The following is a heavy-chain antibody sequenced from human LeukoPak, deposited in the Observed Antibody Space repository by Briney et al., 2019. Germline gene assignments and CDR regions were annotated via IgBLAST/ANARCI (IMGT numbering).Heavy chain of an antibody. CDR3: ARVDSSRFEGGNWFDP. D-gene: IGHD6-13*01. Sequence: ASVKVSCKASGYTFTSYGISWVRQAPGQGLEWMGWISPYNGNTNYAQKIQGRVTLTTDTSTRTAYMELRSLRSDEPAVYYCARVDSSRFEGGNWFDPWGQGTLVTVSS. V-gene: IGHV1-18*01. CDR2: ISPYNGNT. CDR1: GYTFTSYG. J-gene: IGHJ5*02.